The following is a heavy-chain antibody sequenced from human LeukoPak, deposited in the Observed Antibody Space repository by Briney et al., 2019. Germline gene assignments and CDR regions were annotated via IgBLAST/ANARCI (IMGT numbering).Heavy chain of an antibody. CDR3: ARHRYSSGWLVTDY. CDR1: GYSFSNYW. CDR2: INPGDSDT. V-gene: IGHV5-51*01. J-gene: IGHJ4*02. Sequence: KPGESPKISCKGSGYSFSNYWIGWVRQMPGKGLEWMGIINPGDSDTTYSPSLQGQVTVSADKSISTAYLQWSSLKASDTAMYYCARHRYSSGWLVTDYWGQGTLVTVSA. D-gene: IGHD6-19*01.